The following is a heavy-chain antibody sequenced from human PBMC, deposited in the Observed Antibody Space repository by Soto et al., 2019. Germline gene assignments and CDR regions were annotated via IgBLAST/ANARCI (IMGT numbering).Heavy chain of an antibody. V-gene: IGHV4-39*01. D-gene: IGHD1-26*01. CDR1: GASINTKNYY. Sequence: SETLSLTCTVSGASINTKNYYCGWIRQPPGKGLEWIGHIYYSGGTYYRSSLKSRVTMSVDTSKNQFSLKLTSVTAADTAVYYCVRHAGLGWVDVWGQGTTVT. CDR2: IYYSGGT. J-gene: IGHJ6*02. CDR3: VRHAGLGWVDV.